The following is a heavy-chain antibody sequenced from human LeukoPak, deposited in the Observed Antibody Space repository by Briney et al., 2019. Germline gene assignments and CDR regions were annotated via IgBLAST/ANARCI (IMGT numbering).Heavy chain of an antibody. V-gene: IGHV3-21*01. CDR3: ARAPFPFGESDLYGY. Sequence: GGSLRLSCAASGFTFSSYSMNWVRQAPGKGLEWVSSISSSSSYTYYADSVKGRFTISRDNAKNSLYLQMNSPRAEDTAMYYCARAPFPFGESDLYGYWGQGTLVTVSS. D-gene: IGHD3-10*01. CDR2: ISSSSSYT. CDR1: GFTFSSYS. J-gene: IGHJ4*02.